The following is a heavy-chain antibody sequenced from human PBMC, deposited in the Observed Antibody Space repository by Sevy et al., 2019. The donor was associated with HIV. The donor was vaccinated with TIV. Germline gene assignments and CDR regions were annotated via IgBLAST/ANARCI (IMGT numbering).Heavy chain of an antibody. V-gene: IGHV3-23*01. CDR3: AKDMILIVGVALDI. J-gene: IGHJ3*02. CDR2: IGGAGDET. CDR1: EFTVNNYA. D-gene: IGHD2-15*01. Sequence: GGSLRLSCVASEFTVNNYAMSWVRQAPGKGLEWVSSIGGAGDETFYAYSVKGRFTISRDKSKNTLYLQMNSLRAEDTAIYYCAKDMILIVGVALDIWGQGTMVTVSS.